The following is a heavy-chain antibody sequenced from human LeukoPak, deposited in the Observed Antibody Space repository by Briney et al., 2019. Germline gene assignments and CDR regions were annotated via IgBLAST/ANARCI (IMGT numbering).Heavy chain of an antibody. J-gene: IGHJ5*02. D-gene: IGHD2-15*01. V-gene: IGHV4-59*01. CDR3: ARVDALKDWFDP. Sequence: SETLSLTCTVSCGSISSYYGSWIRQPPGKGLEWIGYIYYSGSTNYNPSLKSRVTISVDTSKNQFSLKLSSVTAADTAVYYCARVDALKDWFDPWGQGTLVTVSS. CDR2: IYYSGST. CDR1: CGSISSYY.